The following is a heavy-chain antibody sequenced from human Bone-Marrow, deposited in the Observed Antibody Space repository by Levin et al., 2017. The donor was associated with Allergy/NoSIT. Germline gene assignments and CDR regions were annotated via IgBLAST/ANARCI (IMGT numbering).Heavy chain of an antibody. CDR2: IYYSGST. CDR1: GGSISSSSYY. Sequence: SPTLSLTCTVSGGSISSSSYYWGWIRQPPGKGLEWIGSIYYSGSTYYNPSLKSRVTISVDTSKNQFSLKLSSVTAADTAVYYCARDGMITFGGVIVTKFDYWGQGTLVTVSS. J-gene: IGHJ4*02. CDR3: ARDGMITFGGVIVTKFDY. D-gene: IGHD3-16*02. V-gene: IGHV4-39*07.